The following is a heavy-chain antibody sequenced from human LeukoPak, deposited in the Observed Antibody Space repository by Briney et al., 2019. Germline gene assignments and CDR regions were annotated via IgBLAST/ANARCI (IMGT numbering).Heavy chain of an antibody. J-gene: IGHJ6*02. CDR2: ISSSGSTI. D-gene: IGHD1-14*01. Sequence: PGGSLRLSCAASGFTFSSYEMNWVRQAPGKELEWISYISSSGSTIYYADSVKGRFTIFRDNAKKSLYLQMNSLRAEDTAVYYCARESAPEAMDVWGRGTTVTVSS. V-gene: IGHV3-48*03. CDR1: GFTFSSYE. CDR3: ARESAPEAMDV.